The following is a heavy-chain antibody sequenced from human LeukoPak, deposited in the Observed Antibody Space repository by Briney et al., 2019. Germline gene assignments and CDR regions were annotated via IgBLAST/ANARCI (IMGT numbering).Heavy chain of an antibody. D-gene: IGHD3-16*01. J-gene: IGHJ2*01. V-gene: IGHV3-23*01. Sequence: GGSLRLSCAASGFTFSSYIMSWVRQAPGKGLEWVSSITGKGGSTYYADSVKGRFTISRDNSKNTLYLQMYDLRVEDTAVYSCAKNLFGSEAFSWYFDLWGRGTLVTVSS. CDR1: GFTFSSYI. CDR3: AKNLFGSEAFSWYFDL. CDR2: ITGKGGST.